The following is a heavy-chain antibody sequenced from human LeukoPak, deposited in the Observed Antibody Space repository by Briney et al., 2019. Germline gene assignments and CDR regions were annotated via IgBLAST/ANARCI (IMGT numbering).Heavy chain of an antibody. V-gene: IGHV3-20*04. D-gene: IGHD5-18*01. CDR1: GFTFDDYG. J-gene: IGHJ4*02. CDR2: INWNGGST. Sequence: PGGSLRLSCSSSGFTFDDYGMNWVRQAPGKGLEWVSGINWNGGSTGFADSVKGRFTISRDNAKNSLYLQVNSLRAEDTALYYCARETAMADFDYWGQGTLVTVSS. CDR3: ARETAMADFDY.